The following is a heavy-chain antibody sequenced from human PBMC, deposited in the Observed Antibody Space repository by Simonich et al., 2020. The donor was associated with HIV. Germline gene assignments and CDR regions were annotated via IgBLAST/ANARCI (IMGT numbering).Heavy chain of an antibody. CDR3: ARGGYCSGGSCYPLFSRYGMDV. D-gene: IGHD2-15*01. Sequence: QVQLQQWGAGLLKPSETLSLTCAVYGGSFSGYYWSWIRQPPGKGLEWIGEINHSGSTTYNPSLKRRGTISVDTAKNQFSLKLSSVTAADTAVYYCARGGYCSGGSCYPLFSRYGMDVWGQGTTVTVSS. V-gene: IGHV4-34*01. J-gene: IGHJ6*02. CDR1: GGSFSGYY. CDR2: INHSGST.